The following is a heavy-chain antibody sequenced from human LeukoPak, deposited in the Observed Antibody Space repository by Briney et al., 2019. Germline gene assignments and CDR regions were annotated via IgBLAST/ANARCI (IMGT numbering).Heavy chain of an antibody. J-gene: IGHJ6*03. CDR1: DGSMSPYY. CDR3: ARGGYYYLDV. Sequence: SETLSLTCTVSDGSMSPYYWSWIRQSPGKGLEWIAYIFHNGNTKYNPSLWSRVTISIDTSRNQVFLNLNSVTVADTAVYYCARGGYYYLDVWGKGTTVTVFS. CDR2: IFHNGNT. V-gene: IGHV4-59*01.